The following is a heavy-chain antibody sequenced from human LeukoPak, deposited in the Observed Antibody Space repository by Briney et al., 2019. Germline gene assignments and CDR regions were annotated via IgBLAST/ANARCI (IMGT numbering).Heavy chain of an antibody. V-gene: IGHV3-23*01. J-gene: IGHJ4*02. CDR2: ISGSGGST. CDR1: GFTFSSYA. Sequence: GGSLRLSCAACGFTFSSYAMSWVRQAPGKGLEWVSAISGSGGSTNYADSVKGQFTISRDNSKNTLYLQMNSLRAEDTAAYYCAKRREGYCSGGSCYYFDYWGQGTLVTVSS. D-gene: IGHD2-15*01. CDR3: AKRREGYCSGGSCYYFDY.